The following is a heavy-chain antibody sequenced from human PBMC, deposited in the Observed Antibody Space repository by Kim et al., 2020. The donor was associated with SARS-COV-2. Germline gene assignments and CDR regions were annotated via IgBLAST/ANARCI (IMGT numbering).Heavy chain of an antibody. CDR3: ARDNRPAALYYFDY. D-gene: IGHD2-2*01. V-gene: IGHV3-33*01. CDR2: IWYDGSNK. Sequence: GGSLRLSCAASGFTFSSYGMHWVRQAPGKGLEWVAVIWYDGSNKYYADSVKGRFTISRDNSKNTLYLQMNSLRAEDTAVYYCARDNRPAALYYFDYWGQGTLVTVSS. CDR1: GFTFSSYG. J-gene: IGHJ4*02.